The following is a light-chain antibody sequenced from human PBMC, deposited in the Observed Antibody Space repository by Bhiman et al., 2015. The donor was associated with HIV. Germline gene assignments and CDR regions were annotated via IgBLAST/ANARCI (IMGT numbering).Light chain of an antibody. Sequence: QSALTQPASMSGSPGQSITISCTGTSSDIGSYTLVSWYQQHPGKAPKLLIYEVSRRPSGVPDRFSGSKSGNTASLTVSGLQAGDEAHYYCSSYAGSNVVFGGGTKLTVL. CDR2: EVS. J-gene: IGLJ2*01. V-gene: IGLV2-14*02. CDR3: SSYAGSNVV. CDR1: SSDIGSYTL.